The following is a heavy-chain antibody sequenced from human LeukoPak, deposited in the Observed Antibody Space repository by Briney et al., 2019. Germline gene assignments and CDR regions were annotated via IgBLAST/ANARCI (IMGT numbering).Heavy chain of an antibody. CDR3: ARSNTVISNYYYGMDV. D-gene: IGHD4-11*01. J-gene: IGHJ6*02. CDR2: IWYHGSKK. CDR1: GFTFRSHG. Sequence: PAESLRLSCTASGFTFRSHGMQWVRQPQGKGLEWVAVIWYHGSKKYYADAVKGRFTISRDNSKNTLDLQMSSLRAEDTAEYYCARSNTVISNYYYGMDVWGQGTTVTVSS. V-gene: IGHV3-33*01.